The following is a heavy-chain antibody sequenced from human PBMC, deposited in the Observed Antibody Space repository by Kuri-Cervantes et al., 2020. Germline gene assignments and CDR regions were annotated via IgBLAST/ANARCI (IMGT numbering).Heavy chain of an antibody. V-gene: IGHV1-69*05. J-gene: IGHJ3*01. Sequence: SVKVVSCKASGGTFSSYAISWVRQAPGQGLEWMGGIIPIFGTANYAQKFQGRVTITTDESTSTAYMELSSLRSEDTAVYYCTTYCSSSNCRHEDAFDVWGQGTLVTVSS. CDR2: IIPIFGTA. D-gene: IGHD2-2*01. CDR3: TTYCSSSNCRHEDAFDV. CDR1: GGTFSSYA.